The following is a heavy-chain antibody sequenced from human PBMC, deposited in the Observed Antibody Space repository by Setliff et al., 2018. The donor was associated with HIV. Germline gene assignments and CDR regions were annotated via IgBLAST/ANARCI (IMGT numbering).Heavy chain of an antibody. D-gene: IGHD1-26*01. CDR1: GYSISSGYY. J-gene: IGHJ4*02. CDR3: ARTPEPIGIVGAWGIDY. Sequence: SETLSLTCTVSGYSISSGYYWGWIRQPPGKGLEWIGSIYHSGSTYYNPSLKSRVTISVDTSKNQFSLKLSSVTAADTAVYYCARTPEPIGIVGAWGIDYWGQGTLDTVSS. CDR2: IYHSGST. V-gene: IGHV4-38-2*02.